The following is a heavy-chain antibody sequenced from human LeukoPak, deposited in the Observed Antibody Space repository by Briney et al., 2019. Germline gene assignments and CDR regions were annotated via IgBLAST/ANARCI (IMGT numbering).Heavy chain of an antibody. J-gene: IGHJ5*02. CDR2: IVPIFGTA. V-gene: IGHV1-69*13. Sequence: AASVKVSCKASGGTFSSYAISWVRQAPGQGLEWMGGIVPIFGTANYAQKFQGRVTITADESTSTAYMELSSLRSEDTAVYYCARELGYCSGGSCYHNWFDPWGQGTLVTVSS. CDR1: GGTFSSYA. D-gene: IGHD2-15*01. CDR3: ARELGYCSGGSCYHNWFDP.